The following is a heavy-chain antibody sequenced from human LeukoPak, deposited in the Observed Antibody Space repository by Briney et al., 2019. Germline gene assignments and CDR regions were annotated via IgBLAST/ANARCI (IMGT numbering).Heavy chain of an antibody. J-gene: IGHJ4*02. CDR1: GYTFTSYY. CDR3: ARSPRAAAAPYYFDY. CDR2: INPSGGST. Sequence: ASVKVSCKASGYTFTSYYMHWVRQAPGQGLEWMGIINPSGGSTSYAQKFQGRVTMTRDTSTSTVYMELSSLRSEDTAVYYCARSPRAAAAPYYFDYWGQGTLVTVSS. D-gene: IGHD6-13*01. V-gene: IGHV1-46*01.